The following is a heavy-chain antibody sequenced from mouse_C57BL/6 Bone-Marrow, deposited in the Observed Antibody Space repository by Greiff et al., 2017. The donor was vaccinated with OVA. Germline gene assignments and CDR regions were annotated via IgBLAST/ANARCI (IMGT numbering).Heavy chain of an antibody. D-gene: IGHD1-1*01. J-gene: IGHJ2*01. CDR2: IDPSDSYT. V-gene: IGHV1-50*01. CDR3: ARGDYYGSSYVVYFDY. Sequence: QVHVKQSGAELVKPGASVKLSCKASGYTFTSYWMQWVKQRPGQGLEWIGEIDPSDSYTNYNQKFKGKATLTVDTSSSTAYMQLSSLTSEDSAVYYCARGDYYGSSYVVYFDYWGQGTTLTVSS. CDR1: GYTFTSYW.